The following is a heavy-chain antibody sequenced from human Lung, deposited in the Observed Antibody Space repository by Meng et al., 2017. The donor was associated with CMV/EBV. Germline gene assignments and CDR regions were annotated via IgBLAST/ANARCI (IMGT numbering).Heavy chain of an antibody. V-gene: IGHV3-7*01. J-gene: IGHJ6*04. CDR1: GFTFSSFW. D-gene: IGHD1-1*01. CDR3: ARSMLEVNRYYYGMDV. CDR2: IKQDESEI. Sequence: GGSXRLXCAASGFTFSSFWLAWFPQAPGKGLEGVGNIKQDESEIQYVGSVKGRFTITRDNAKNSLFLQMNSLRAEDTAVYYCARSMLEVNRYYYGMDVLGEGXPVTVSS.